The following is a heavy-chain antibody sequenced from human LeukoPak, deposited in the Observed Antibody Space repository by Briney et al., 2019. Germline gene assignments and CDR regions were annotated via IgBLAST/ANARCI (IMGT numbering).Heavy chain of an antibody. CDR3: AKDLSSSWQIDY. V-gene: IGHV3-23*01. CDR1: GFTLSSYA. J-gene: IGHJ4*02. CDR2: ITGSSYKT. Sequence: GGSLRLSCATSGFTLSSYAMNWVRQAPGKGLDWVSGITGSSYKTFYADSVKGRFTISRDSSKNTIYLQMNSLRGEDSAVYYCAKDLSSSWQIDYWGQGTLVTVSS. D-gene: IGHD6-13*01.